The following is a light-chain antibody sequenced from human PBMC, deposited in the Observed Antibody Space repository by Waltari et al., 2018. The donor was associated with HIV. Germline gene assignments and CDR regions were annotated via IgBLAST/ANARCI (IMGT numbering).Light chain of an antibody. CDR3: SSYAGSNKLV. CDR2: EVT. J-gene: IGLJ2*01. Sequence: QSALTQTTSASGSPGQSVTIPCTGTSSDVGGYNYVSWYQQHPGNAPKLIIYEVTERPSGVPDRFSGSKSGNTASLTVSGLQAEDEADYYCSSYAGSNKLVFGGGTKLTVV. CDR1: SSDVGGYNY. V-gene: IGLV2-8*01.